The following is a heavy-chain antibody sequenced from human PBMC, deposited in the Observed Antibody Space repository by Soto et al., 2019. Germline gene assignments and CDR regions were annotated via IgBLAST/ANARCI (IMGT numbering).Heavy chain of an antibody. CDR2: IIPILGIA. J-gene: IGHJ6*02. V-gene: IGHV1-69*08. CDR3: ARELMIVVPRPMDV. D-gene: IGHD3-22*01. CDR1: GGTFSSYT. Sequence: QVQLVQSGAEVKKPGSSVKVSCKASGGTFSSYTISWVRQAPGQGLEGMGRIIPILGIANYAQKFQGRVTITEEKSTSTDYMELNSLRSEDTAVYYCARELMIVVPRPMDVWGQGTTVTVSS.